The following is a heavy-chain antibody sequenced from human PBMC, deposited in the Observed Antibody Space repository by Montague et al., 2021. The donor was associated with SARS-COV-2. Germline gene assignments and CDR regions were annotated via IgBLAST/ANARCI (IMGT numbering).Heavy chain of an antibody. CDR3: ARHSGRDTIFGVVIIFDAFDI. J-gene: IGHJ3*02. CDR1: GGSISSSNYY. V-gene: IGHV4-39*01. D-gene: IGHD3-3*01. CDR2: IYYSVST. Sequence: SETLSLTCTVSGGSISSSNYYWGWIRQPPGKGLEWIGSIYYSVSTYYTPSLKSRVTISVDTSKNQFSLRLSSVTAADTAVYYCARHSGRDTIFGVVIIFDAFDIWGQGTMVTVSS.